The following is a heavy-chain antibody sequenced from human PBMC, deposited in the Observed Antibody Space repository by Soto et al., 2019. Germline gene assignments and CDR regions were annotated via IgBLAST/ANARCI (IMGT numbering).Heavy chain of an antibody. V-gene: IGHV1-69*02. Sequence: QVQLVQSGAEVKKPGSSVKVSCKASGGTFRSYTISWVRQAPGQGLEWMGRIIPILGIANYAQKFQGRVTITADKSTSTAYMELSSLRSQDTAVYYCARGGDIVVVPAVMRGWFDPWGQGTLVTVSS. D-gene: IGHD2-2*01. CDR3: ARGGDIVVVPAVMRGWFDP. J-gene: IGHJ5*02. CDR1: GGTFRSYT. CDR2: IIPILGIA.